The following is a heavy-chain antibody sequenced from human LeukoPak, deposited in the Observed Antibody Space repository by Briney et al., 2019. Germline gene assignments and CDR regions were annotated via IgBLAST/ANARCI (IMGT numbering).Heavy chain of an antibody. V-gene: IGHV3-23*01. CDR2: ISGSGGST. CDR3: AKDRQTYYYGSGSYFPGY. J-gene: IGHJ4*02. D-gene: IGHD3-10*01. Sequence: GGSLRLSCAASGFTFSSYAMSWVRQAPGKGLEWVSAISGSGGSTYYEYSVKGRFTISRDNSKNTLYLQMNSLRAEDMAVYYCAKDRQTYYYGSGSYFPGYWGQGTLVTVSS. CDR1: GFTFSSYA.